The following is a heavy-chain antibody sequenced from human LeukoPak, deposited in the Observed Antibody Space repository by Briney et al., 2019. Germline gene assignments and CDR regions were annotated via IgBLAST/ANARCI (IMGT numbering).Heavy chain of an antibody. V-gene: IGHV1-69*13. D-gene: IGHD3-22*01. Sequence: ASVKVSCKASGGTFSSYAISWVRQAPGQGLEWMGGIIPIFGTANYAQKFQGRVTITADESTSTAYMELSSLRSEDTAVYYCARGGYDSSGYYYEDYDYWGQGTLVTVSS. CDR2: IIPIFGTA. CDR3: ARGGYDSSGYYYEDYDY. J-gene: IGHJ4*02. CDR1: GGTFSSYA.